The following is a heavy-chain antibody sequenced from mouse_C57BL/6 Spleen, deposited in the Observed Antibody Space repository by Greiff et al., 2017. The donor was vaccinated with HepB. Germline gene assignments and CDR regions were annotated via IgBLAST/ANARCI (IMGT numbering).Heavy chain of an antibody. Sequence: EVKLQESGPGLVKPSQSLSLTCSVTGYSITSGYYWNWIRQFPGNKLEWMGYISYDGSNNYNPSLKNRISITRDTSKNQLFLKLNSVTTEDTATYYCARITTVVAPYAMDYWGQGTSVTVSS. CDR2: ISYDGSN. J-gene: IGHJ4*01. D-gene: IGHD1-1*01. CDR1: GYSITSGYY. V-gene: IGHV3-6*01. CDR3: ARITTVVAPYAMDY.